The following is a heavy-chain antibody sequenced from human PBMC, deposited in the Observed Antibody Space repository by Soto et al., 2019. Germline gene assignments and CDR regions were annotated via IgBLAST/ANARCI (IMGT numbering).Heavy chain of an antibody. CDR1: GFTFSSYA. J-gene: IGHJ6*02. Sequence: ESGGGVVQPGRSLRLSCAASGFTFSSYAMHWVRQAPGKGLEWVAVISYDGSNKYYADSVKGRFTISRDNSKNTLYLQMNSLRAEDTAVYYCARRPGIAAAGTKYYYYYGMDVWGQGTTVTVSS. CDR3: ARRPGIAAAGTKYYYYYGMDV. V-gene: IGHV3-30-3*01. D-gene: IGHD6-13*01. CDR2: ISYDGSNK.